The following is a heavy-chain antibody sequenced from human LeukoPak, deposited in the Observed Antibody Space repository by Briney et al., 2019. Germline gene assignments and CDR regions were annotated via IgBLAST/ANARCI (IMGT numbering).Heavy chain of an antibody. Sequence: PGGSLRLSCAASGFTFSSYEMNWVRQAPGKGLEWISYISSGGSNMYYADFVKGRFTISGDNAKNSLFLQMNSLRAEDMAVYYCARDTPKYSSSADYWGQGTLVTVSS. CDR2: ISSGGSNM. CDR1: GFTFSSYE. V-gene: IGHV3-48*03. D-gene: IGHD6-6*01. J-gene: IGHJ4*02. CDR3: ARDTPKYSSSADY.